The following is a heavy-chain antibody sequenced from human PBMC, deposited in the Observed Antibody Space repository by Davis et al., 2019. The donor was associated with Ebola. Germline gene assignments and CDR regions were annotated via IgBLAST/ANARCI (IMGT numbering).Heavy chain of an antibody. V-gene: IGHV4-4*07. J-gene: IGHJ4*02. CDR3: ARDTVDGEVGPFDY. D-gene: IGHD6-19*01. CDR1: GGSISSYY. CDR2: IYTSGST. Sequence: PSETLSLTCTVSGGSISSYYWSWIRQPAGKGLEWIGRIYTSGSTNYNPSLKSRVTMSVDTSKNQFSLKLSSVTAADTAVYYCARDTVDGEVGPFDYWGQGTLVTVSS.